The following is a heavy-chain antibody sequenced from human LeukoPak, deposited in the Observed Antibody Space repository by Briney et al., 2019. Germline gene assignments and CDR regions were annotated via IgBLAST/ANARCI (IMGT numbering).Heavy chain of an antibody. D-gene: IGHD2-2*01. CDR3: AKGSLGSTSSPPD. CDR2: IYSDDST. Sequence: GGSLRLSCVASGFTVSGVYMSWVRQAPGQGLDWVSVIYSDDSTYYADSVKGRFTISRDNSKNTLNLQMNSLRAEDTAVYYCAKGSLGSTSSPPDWGQGTLVTVSS. CDR1: GFTVSGVY. V-gene: IGHV3-53*05. J-gene: IGHJ4*02.